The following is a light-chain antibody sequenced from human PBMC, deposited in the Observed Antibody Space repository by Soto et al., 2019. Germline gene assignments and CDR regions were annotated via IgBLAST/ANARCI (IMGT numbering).Light chain of an antibody. CDR2: GNS. J-gene: IGLJ1*01. Sequence: QSVLTQPPSVSGAPGQRVTISCTGSSSNIGAGYDVNWYQQLPGTAPKLLIYGNSNRPSGVPDRFSGSKSGTTASLAITGLHADDEADYYCQSYDSNLSAYVFGTGTKLTVL. V-gene: IGLV1-40*01. CDR1: SSNIGAGYD. CDR3: QSYDSNLSAYV.